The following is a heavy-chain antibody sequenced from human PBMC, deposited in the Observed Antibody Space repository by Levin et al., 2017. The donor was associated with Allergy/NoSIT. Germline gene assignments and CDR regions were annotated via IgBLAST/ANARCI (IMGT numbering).Heavy chain of an antibody. Sequence: LSLTCAASGFTFSSYGMHWVRQAPGKGLEWVAVISYDGSNKYYADSVKGRFTISRDNSKNTLYLQMNSLRAEDTAVYYCAKELDCSGGSCYPPSFDYWGQGTLVTVSS. D-gene: IGHD2-15*01. CDR2: ISYDGSNK. J-gene: IGHJ4*02. CDR1: GFTFSSYG. V-gene: IGHV3-30*18. CDR3: AKELDCSGGSCYPPSFDY.